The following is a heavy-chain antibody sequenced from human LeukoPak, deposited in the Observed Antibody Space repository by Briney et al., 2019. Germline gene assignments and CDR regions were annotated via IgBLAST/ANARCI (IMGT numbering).Heavy chain of an antibody. D-gene: IGHD6-13*01. CDR1: GFTFDDYG. CDR2: ISWNSGSI. Sequence: GGSLRLSCAASGFTFDDYGMSWVRQAPGKGLEWVSGISWNSGSIGYADSVKGRCTISRDNAKNSLYLQMNSLRAEDTALYYCAKDSSSSWSTYFDYWGQGTLVTVSS. CDR3: AKDSSSSWSTYFDY. J-gene: IGHJ4*02. V-gene: IGHV3-9*01.